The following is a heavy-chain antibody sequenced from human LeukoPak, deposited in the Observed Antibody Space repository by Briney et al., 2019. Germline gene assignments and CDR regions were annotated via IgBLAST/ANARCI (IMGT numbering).Heavy chain of an antibody. CDR2: IYPGDSDT. J-gene: IGHJ4*02. V-gene: IGHV5-51*01. D-gene: IGHD3-22*01. Sequence: GESLKISCKGSGYSFTSYWIGWVRQMPGKGLEWMGIIYPGDSDTRYSPSFQGQVTISADKSISTAYLQWSSLKASDTAMYYCARLYYDSRGSGSFDYWGQGTLVTVSS. CDR1: GYSFTSYW. CDR3: ARLYYDSRGSGSFDY.